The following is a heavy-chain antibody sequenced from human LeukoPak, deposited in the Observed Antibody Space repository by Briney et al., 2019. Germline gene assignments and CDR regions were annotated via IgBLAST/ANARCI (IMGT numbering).Heavy chain of an antibody. J-gene: IGHJ4*02. V-gene: IGHV3-48*03. Sequence: GGSLRLSCAASGFTFSRYEMKWVRQAPGKGLEWVSYISSSGSTIYYADSVKGRFTISRDNAKNSLYLQMNSLRAEDTAVYYCARDDSSGYLYYFDYWGQGTLVTVSS. CDR1: GFTFSRYE. CDR3: ARDDSSGYLYYFDY. CDR2: ISSSGSTI. D-gene: IGHD3-22*01.